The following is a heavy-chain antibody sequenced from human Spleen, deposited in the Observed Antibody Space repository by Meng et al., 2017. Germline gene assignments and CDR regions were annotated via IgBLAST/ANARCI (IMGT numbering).Heavy chain of an antibody. D-gene: IGHD4-17*01. Sequence: ASVKVSCKPSGYNFPDYYIHWVRQAPGQGLEWMGRIDPKNGDTHYAQKFQGRVTMTGDTSISTAYMDLNSLRSDDTAVYYCATHSTNGHYEPFDNWGQGTLVNGAS. CDR3: ATHSTNGHYEPFDN. J-gene: IGHJ4*02. V-gene: IGHV1-2*06. CDR1: GYNFPDYY. CDR2: IDPKNGDT.